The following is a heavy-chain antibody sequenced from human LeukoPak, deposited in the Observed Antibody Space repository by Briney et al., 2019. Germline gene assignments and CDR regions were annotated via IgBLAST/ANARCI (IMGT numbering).Heavy chain of an antibody. Sequence: PGGSLRLSCAASGFTFSSYSMNWVRQAPGKGLEWVPSVSSSSSYIYYADSVKGRFTISRDNAKNSLYLQMNSLRAEDTAVYYCARNGTEAVAGRPNPGDYWGQGTLVTVSS. CDR3: ARNGTEAVAGRPNPGDY. CDR1: GFTFSSYS. CDR2: VSSSSSYI. V-gene: IGHV3-21*01. D-gene: IGHD6-19*01. J-gene: IGHJ4*02.